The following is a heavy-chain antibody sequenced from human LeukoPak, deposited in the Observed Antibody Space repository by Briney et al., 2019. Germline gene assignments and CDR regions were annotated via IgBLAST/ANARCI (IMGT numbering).Heavy chain of an antibody. V-gene: IGHV1-18*01. CDR2: ISAYNGNT. J-gene: IGHJ4*02. Sequence: GASVKVSCKASGYTFTSYGISWVRQAPGQGLEWMGWISAYNGNTNYARKLQGRVTMTTDTSTSTAYMELRSLRSDDTAVYYCAGGERYLGSSGWYHYFDYWGQGTLVTVSS. CDR3: AGGERYLGSSGWYHYFDY. D-gene: IGHD6-19*01. CDR1: GYTFTSYG.